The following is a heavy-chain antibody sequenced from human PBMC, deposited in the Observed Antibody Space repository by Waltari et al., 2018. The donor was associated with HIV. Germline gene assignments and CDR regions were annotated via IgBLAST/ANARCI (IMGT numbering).Heavy chain of an antibody. J-gene: IGHJ3*02. D-gene: IGHD3-10*01. V-gene: IGHV3-7*01. Sequence: EVQLVESGGGLVQPGGSLRLSCAASGFTFSSYWMSWVRQAPGKGLEWVANIKQDGSEKFYVDSVKGRFTISRDNAKNSLYLQMNSLRAEDTAVYYCARDPMAHAFDIWGQGTMVTVSS. CDR1: GFTFSSYW. CDR3: ARDPMAHAFDI. CDR2: IKQDGSEK.